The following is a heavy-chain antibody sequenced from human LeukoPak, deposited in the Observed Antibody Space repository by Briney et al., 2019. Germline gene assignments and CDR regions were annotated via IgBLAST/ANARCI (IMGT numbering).Heavy chain of an antibody. D-gene: IGHD4-17*01. V-gene: IGHV3-30-3*01. CDR1: GFTFSNYA. Sequence: PGGSLRLSCAASGFTFSNYAVHWVRQAPGKGLEWVAVISYDASNKYYADSVKGRFTISRDNSKNTLYLQMNSLRSEDTAVYYCARDDYGDYGLLDFWGQGTLVTVSS. J-gene: IGHJ4*02. CDR2: ISYDASNK. CDR3: ARDDYGDYGLLDF.